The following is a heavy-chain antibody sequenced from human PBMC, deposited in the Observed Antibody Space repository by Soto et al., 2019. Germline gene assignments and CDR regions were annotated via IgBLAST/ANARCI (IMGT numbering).Heavy chain of an antibody. CDR3: ARTEDGGRSTTPAGWFDS. V-gene: IGHV2-26*01. D-gene: IGHD2-2*01. CDR1: GFSLSNTGMA. CDR2: IFSNDAK. J-gene: IGHJ5*01. Sequence: QVTLKESGPVLVKPTETLTLTCTVSGFSLSNTGMAVSWIRQPPGKALEWLAHIFSNDAKRFSTSLTSRITISQDTSKSQVVLIMPNMDPVYTATYYCARTEDGGRSTTPAGWFDSWGQGTLVTVSS.